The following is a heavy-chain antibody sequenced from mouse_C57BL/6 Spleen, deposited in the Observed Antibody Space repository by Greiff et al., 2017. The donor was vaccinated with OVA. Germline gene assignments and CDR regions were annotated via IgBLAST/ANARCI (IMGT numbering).Heavy chain of an antibody. CDR1: GFSLTSYG. J-gene: IGHJ2*01. CDR2: IWSGGST. Sequence: VHLVESGPGLVQPSQSLSITCTVSGFSLTSYGVHWVRQSPGKGLEWLGVIWSGGSTDYNAAFISRLSISKDNSKSQVFFKMNSLQADDTAIYYCARNNAYYRGYFDYWGQGTTLTVSS. D-gene: IGHD2-12*01. CDR3: ARNNAYYRGYFDY. V-gene: IGHV2-2*01.